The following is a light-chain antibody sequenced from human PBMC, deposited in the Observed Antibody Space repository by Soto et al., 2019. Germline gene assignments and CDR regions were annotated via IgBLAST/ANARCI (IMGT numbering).Light chain of an antibody. CDR1: QSVSTN. CDR3: QQHNDWPRT. V-gene: IGKV3-15*01. CDR2: AAS. J-gene: IGKJ1*01. Sequence: EIVMTQSPATRSVSPGERATLSCRASQSVSTNLAWFQQRPGQAPRLLIYAASTRATGIPARFSGSGSGTEFTLTISSLQSEDFAVYYCQQHNDWPRTFGQGTKVDIK.